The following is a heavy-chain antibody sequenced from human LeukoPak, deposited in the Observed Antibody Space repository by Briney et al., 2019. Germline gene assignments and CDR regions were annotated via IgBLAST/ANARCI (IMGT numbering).Heavy chain of an antibody. D-gene: IGHD3-3*01. Sequence: PSETLSLTCAVYGGSFSGYYWGWIRQPPGKGLEWIGEINHSGSTNYNPSLKSRVTISVDTSKNQFSLKLSSVTAADTDVYYCARHTPHYDFWSGYYSGYFDSWGQGTLVTVSS. J-gene: IGHJ4*02. V-gene: IGHV4-34*01. CDR3: ARHTPHYDFWSGYYSGYFDS. CDR1: GGSFSGYY. CDR2: INHSGST.